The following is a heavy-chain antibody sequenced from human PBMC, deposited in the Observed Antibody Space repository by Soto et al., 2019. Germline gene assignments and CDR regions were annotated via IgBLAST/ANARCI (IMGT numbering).Heavy chain of an antibody. CDR2: ISYDGSNK. Sequence: GGSLRLSCAASGFTFSSYGMHWVRQAPGKGVEWVAVISYDGSNKYYADSVKGRFTTSRDNSKNTLYLQMNSLRAEDSAVYYCAKDKASPGNPPPYYYYGMDVWGQGTTVTVSS. CDR1: GFTFSSYG. D-gene: IGHD2-21*01. J-gene: IGHJ6*02. CDR3: AKDKASPGNPPPYYYYGMDV. V-gene: IGHV3-30*18.